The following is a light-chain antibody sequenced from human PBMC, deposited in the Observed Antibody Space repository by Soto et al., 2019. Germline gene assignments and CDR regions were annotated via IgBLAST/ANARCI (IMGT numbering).Light chain of an antibody. CDR3: QHYQSGHTIT. V-gene: IGKV3-20*01. CDR1: QSVGTR. CDR2: GAS. Sequence: PWERATLSFRAAQSVGTRLAWYQHKTGQAPRLLISGASSRATGIPDRFTGSGSETSFTLTISRLEPEDFALYYCQHYQSGHTITFGQGTRLEIK. J-gene: IGKJ5*01.